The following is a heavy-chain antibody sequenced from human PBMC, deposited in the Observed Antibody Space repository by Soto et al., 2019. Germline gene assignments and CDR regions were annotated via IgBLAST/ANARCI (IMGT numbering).Heavy chain of an antibody. CDR1: EFSLTTSSVR. V-gene: IGHV2-5*01. J-gene: IGHJ3*02. Sequence: GPTLVNPTPTLTLTLSFSEFSLTTSSVRVGWIRHSPGKYLEWLALIYWSGDEHYRPSLKSRLSIIKDTSKNHVVLIMTDMDPVDTATYYCARGLATLPVFAFDIWGRGTMVTVSS. D-gene: IGHD6-6*01. CDR3: ARGLATLPVFAFDI. CDR2: IYWSGDE.